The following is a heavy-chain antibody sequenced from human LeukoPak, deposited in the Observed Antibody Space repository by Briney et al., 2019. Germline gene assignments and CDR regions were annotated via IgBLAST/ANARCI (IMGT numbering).Heavy chain of an antibody. CDR3: ARDHRGGVHDY. CDR2: IYSGGST. D-gene: IGHD3-16*01. V-gene: IGHV3-53*01. Sequence: GGSLRLSRAASGFTVSSNYMSWVRQAPGKGLEWVSVIYSGGSTYYADSVKGRFTISRDNSKNTLYLQMNSLRAEDTAVYYCARDHRGGVHDYWGQGTLVTVSS. J-gene: IGHJ4*02. CDR1: GFTVSSNY.